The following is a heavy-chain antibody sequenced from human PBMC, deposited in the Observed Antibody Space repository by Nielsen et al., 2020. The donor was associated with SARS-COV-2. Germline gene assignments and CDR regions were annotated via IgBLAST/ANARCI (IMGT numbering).Heavy chain of an antibody. V-gene: IGHV3-15*01. CDR1: GFTFSNAW. D-gene: IGHD3-16*01. J-gene: IGHJ6*02. Sequence: GGSLRLSCAASGFTFSNAWMSWVRQAPGKGLEWVSRIKSRTDGGTTDYAAPVKGRPTISRDDSKNTLYLQMNSLKTEDTAVYYCTTAPYDYVWGSYSYYYYGMDVWGQGTTVTVSS. CDR3: TTAPYDYVWGSYSYYYYGMDV. CDR2: IKSRTDGGTT.